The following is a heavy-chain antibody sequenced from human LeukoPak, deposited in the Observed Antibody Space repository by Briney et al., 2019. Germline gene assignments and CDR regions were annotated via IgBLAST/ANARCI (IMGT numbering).Heavy chain of an antibody. V-gene: IGHV4-59*01. CDR1: GGSISSYY. CDR2: IYYSGST. J-gene: IGHJ6*02. D-gene: IGHD3-10*01. Sequence: SETLSLTCTVSGGSISSYYWSWIRHPPGKGLEWIGYIYYSGSTNYNPSLKSRVTISVDTSKNQFSLKLSSVTAADTAVYYCARDASYMDYYGMDVWGQGTTVTVSS. CDR3: ARDASYMDYYGMDV.